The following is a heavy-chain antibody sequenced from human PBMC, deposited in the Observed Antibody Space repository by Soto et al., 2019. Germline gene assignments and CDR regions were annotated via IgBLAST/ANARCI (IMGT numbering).Heavy chain of an antibody. CDR1: GGSISSSSYY. D-gene: IGHD1-26*01. CDR2: IYYSGST. V-gene: IGHV4-39*01. CDR3: ARHQRGGGSYGY. Sequence: QLQLQESGPGLVKPSETLSLTCTVSGGSISSSSYYWGWIRQPPGKGLEWIGSIYYSGSTYYNPSLKSRVTLPVDTSKNQFSLKLSSVTAADTAVYYCARHQRGGGSYGYWGQGTLVTVSS. J-gene: IGHJ4*02.